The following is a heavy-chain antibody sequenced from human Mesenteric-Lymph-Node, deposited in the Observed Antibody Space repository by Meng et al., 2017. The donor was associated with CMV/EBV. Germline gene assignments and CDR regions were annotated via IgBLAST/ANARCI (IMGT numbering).Heavy chain of an antibody. J-gene: IGHJ4*02. CDR1: GLTFSGYG. Sequence: GLTFSGYGKGWGRQAPGKGLEWEGIIWYGGNNEYNADAEKGQFTITRDNSKNTMYLQMNSMRAEDTAVYYCARGTGWRQLARGGTDYWGQGTLVTVSS. V-gene: IGHV3-33*01. CDR2: IWYGGNNE. CDR3: ARGTGWRQLARGGTDY. D-gene: IGHD6-13*01.